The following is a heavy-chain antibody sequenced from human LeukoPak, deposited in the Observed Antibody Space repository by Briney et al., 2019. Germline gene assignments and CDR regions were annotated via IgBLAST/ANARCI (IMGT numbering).Heavy chain of an antibody. J-gene: IGHJ4*02. CDR3: ARSLSSSWYDY. CDR1: GFTFSSYD. CDR2: IGTAGDT. D-gene: IGHD6-13*01. V-gene: IGHV3-13*01. Sequence: PGGSLRLSCAASGFTFSSYDMHWVRQATGKGLEWVSAIGTAGDTYYPGSVKGRFTISRENAKNSLYLHMNSLRAEDTAVYYCARSLSSSWYDYWGQGTLATVSS.